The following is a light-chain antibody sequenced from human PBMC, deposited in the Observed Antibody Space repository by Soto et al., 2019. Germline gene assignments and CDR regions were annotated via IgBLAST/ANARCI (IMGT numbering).Light chain of an antibody. CDR3: QQYPNWPAYT. V-gene: IGKV3-15*01. J-gene: IGKJ2*01. CDR2: GAS. Sequence: EIVMTQSPATLSVSPGERATLSCRASQSVSSNLAWYQQKPGQAPRLLIYGASTRATGIPARFSGSGSGTEFTLTISSLQCEDFAVYYCQQYPNWPAYTVRQGTKLEIK. CDR1: QSVSSN.